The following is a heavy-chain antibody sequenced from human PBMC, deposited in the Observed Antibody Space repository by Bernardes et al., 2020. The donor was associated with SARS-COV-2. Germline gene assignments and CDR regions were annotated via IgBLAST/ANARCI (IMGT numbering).Heavy chain of an antibody. Sequence: GGSLRLSCAASGFTFDDYAMHWVRQAPGKGLEWVSGISWNSGSIGYADSVKGRFTISRDNAKNSLYLQMNSLRAEDTALYYCAKIADYGSGTPADYWGQGTLVTVSS. CDR3: AKIADYGSGTPADY. V-gene: IGHV3-9*01. D-gene: IGHD3-10*01. CDR1: GFTFDDYA. CDR2: ISWNSGSI. J-gene: IGHJ4*02.